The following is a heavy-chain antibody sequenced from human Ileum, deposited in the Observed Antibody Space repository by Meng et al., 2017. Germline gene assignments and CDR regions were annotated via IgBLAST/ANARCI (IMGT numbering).Heavy chain of an antibody. CDR2: IHHSGTT. Sequence: QAQLRESGPGLVQTSGTLSLTCAVSGDAISSSIWWSWVRQPPEKGLEWIGEIHHSGTTNYSPSLKSRLTISVDKSKNQFSLKLQSVTAADTAVYFCARGVVSGSHYNTYWGQGILVTVSS. J-gene: IGHJ4*02. V-gene: IGHV4-4*02. CDR3: ARGVVSGSHYNTY. CDR1: GDAISSSIW. D-gene: IGHD3-10*01.